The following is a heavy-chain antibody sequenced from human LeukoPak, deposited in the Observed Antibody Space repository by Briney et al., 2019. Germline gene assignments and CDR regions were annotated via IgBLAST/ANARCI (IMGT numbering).Heavy chain of an antibody. J-gene: IGHJ5*02. D-gene: IGHD3-16*01. Sequence: SETLSLTCAVDGGSFSGYYWTWIRQPPGKGLEWIGNIYNSGNTNYNPSLKSRVTISVDTSKNQFSLKLNSVTAADTAVYYCARESGSYLWRSWLNPWGQGTLVTVSS. V-gene: IGHV4-59*01. CDR2: IYNSGNT. CDR1: GGSFSGYY. CDR3: ARESGSYLWRSWLNP.